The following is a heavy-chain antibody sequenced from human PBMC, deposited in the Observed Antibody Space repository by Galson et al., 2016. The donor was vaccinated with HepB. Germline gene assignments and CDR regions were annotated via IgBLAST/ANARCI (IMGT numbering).Heavy chain of an antibody. D-gene: IGHD4-23*01. CDR1: GFTFSNIW. CDR3: TRGVTPGD. Sequence: SLRLSCAASGFTFSNIWMTWIRQAPGTGLEWVANIKQDGSEKNYVDSVKGRFTISRDNMKNSLFLQMHSLRADDTAMYYCTRGVTPGDWGQGTLVAVSS. V-gene: IGHV3-7*03. J-gene: IGHJ4*02. CDR2: IKQDGSEK.